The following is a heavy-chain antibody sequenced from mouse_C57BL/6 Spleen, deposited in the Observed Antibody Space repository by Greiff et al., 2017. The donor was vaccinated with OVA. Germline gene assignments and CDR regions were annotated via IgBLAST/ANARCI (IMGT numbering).Heavy chain of an antibody. J-gene: IGHJ2*01. V-gene: IGHV1-5*01. D-gene: IGHD1-1*01. Sequence: VQLKQSGPVLARPGASVKMSCKTSGYTFTSYWMHWVKQRPGQGLEWIGAIYPGNSDTSYNQKFKGKAKLTAVTSASTAYMELSSLTNEDSAVYYCTSPYGSTYYFDYWGQGTTLTVSS. CDR3: TSPYGSTYYFDY. CDR2: IYPGNSDT. CDR1: GYTFTSYW.